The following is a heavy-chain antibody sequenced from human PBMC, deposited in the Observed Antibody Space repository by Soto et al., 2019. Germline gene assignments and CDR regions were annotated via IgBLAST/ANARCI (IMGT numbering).Heavy chain of an antibody. D-gene: IGHD2-15*01. J-gene: IGHJ4*02. CDR2: IYYSGGT. CDR1: GGSISSSSYY. V-gene: IGHV4-39*01. CDR3: ARHGQVGVATHFDY. Sequence: SETLSLTCTVSGGSISSSSYYWGWIRQPPGKGLEWIGSIYYSGGTYYNPSLKSRVTISVDASKNQFSLKLSSVTAADTAVYYCARHGQVGVATHFDYWGQGNLVTVSS.